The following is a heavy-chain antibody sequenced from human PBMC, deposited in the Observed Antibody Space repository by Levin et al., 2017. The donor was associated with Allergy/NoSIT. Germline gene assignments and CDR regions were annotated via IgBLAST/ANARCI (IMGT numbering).Heavy chain of an antibody. CDR2: IYPGDSDT. CDR1: GYSFTSYW. CDR3: ARDTSDRKVDTAMVEDFFDY. V-gene: IGHV5-51*01. Sequence: ASVKVSCKGSGYSFTSYWIGWVRQMPGKGLEWMGIIYPGDSDTRYSPSFQGQVTISADKSISTAYLQWSSLKASDTAMYYCARDTSDRKVDTAMVEDFFDYWGQGTLVTVSS. J-gene: IGHJ4*02. D-gene: IGHD5-18*01.